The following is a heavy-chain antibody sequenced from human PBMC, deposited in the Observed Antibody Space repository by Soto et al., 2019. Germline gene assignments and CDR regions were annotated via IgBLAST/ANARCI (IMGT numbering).Heavy chain of an antibody. D-gene: IGHD2-15*01. Sequence: QVQLVQSGAEVKKPGASVKVSCKASGYTFTGYYMHWVRQAPGQGLEWMGWINPNSGGTNYAQKFQGWVTMTRDTSISTAYMELSRLRSDDTAVYYCARGGYCSGGSCYSSLWFDPWGQGTLVTVSS. CDR3: ARGGYCSGGSCYSSLWFDP. J-gene: IGHJ5*02. CDR2: INPNSGGT. V-gene: IGHV1-2*04. CDR1: GYTFTGYY.